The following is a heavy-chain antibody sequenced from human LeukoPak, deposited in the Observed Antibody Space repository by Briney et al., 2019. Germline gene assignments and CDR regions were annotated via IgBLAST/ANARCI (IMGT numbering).Heavy chain of an antibody. J-gene: IGHJ6*02. CDR3: ARGRNPSGSYGRHYYYYYGMDV. D-gene: IGHD1-26*01. CDR1: GFTFSSYG. V-gene: IGHV3-33*01. CDR2: IWYDGSNK. Sequence: PGRSLRLSCAASGFTFSSYGMHWVRQAPGKGLEWVAVIWYDGSNKYYADSVKGRFTISRDNSKNTLYLQMNSLRAEDAAVYYCARGRNPSGSYGRHYYYYYGMDVWGQGTTVTVSS.